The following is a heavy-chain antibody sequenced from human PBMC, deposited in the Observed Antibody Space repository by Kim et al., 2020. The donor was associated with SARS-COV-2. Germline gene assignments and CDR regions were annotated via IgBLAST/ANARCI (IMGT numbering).Heavy chain of an antibody. CDR3: ARDSSVVGATTNFQH. CDR2: ISAYNGNT. V-gene: IGHV1-18*01. J-gene: IGHJ1*01. CDR1: GYTFTSYG. Sequence: ASVKVSCKASGYTFTSYGISWVRQAPGQGLEWMGWISAYNGNTNYAQKLQGRVTMTTDTSTSTAYMELRSLRSDDTAVYYCARDSSVVGATTNFQHWGQGTLVTVSS. D-gene: IGHD1-26*01.